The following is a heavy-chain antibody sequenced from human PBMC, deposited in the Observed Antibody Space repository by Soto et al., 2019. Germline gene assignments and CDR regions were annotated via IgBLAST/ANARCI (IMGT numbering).Heavy chain of an antibody. J-gene: IGHJ4*02. CDR2: ISGSGGST. Sequence: AGGSLRLSCVASGFTFSSYAMSWVRQAPGKGLEWVSAISGSGGSTYYADSVKGRFTISRDNSKNTLYLHMNSLRAEDTAVYYCAKARFGITGSTFDYWGQGTLVTVSS. V-gene: IGHV3-23*01. D-gene: IGHD1-7*01. CDR3: AKARFGITGSTFDY. CDR1: GFTFSSYA.